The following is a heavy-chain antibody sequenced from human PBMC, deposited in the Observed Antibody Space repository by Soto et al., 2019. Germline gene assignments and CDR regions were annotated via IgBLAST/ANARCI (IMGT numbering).Heavy chain of an antibody. Sequence: QVQLVQSGAEVKKPGSSVKVSCKASGGTFSSYAISWVRQAPGQGLEWMGGIIPIFGTANYAQKFQGRVTITADESTSTAYRELSSLRSEDTAVYYCARGRDVVVVPAGTYYYYYYGMDVWGQGTTVTVSS. CDR1: GGTFSSYA. CDR3: ARGRDVVVVPAGTYYYYYYGMDV. CDR2: IIPIFGTA. J-gene: IGHJ6*02. D-gene: IGHD2-2*01. V-gene: IGHV1-69*01.